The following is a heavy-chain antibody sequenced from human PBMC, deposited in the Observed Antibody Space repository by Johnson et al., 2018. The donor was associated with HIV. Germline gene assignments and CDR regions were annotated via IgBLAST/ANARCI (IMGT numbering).Heavy chain of an antibody. Sequence: QVQLVESGGGVVQPGRSLRLSCAASGFSFSNYPMHWVRQAPGKGLEWMAFISYDGSIKYYADSVRGRFTISRDNSKNTLSLQMHSLSAEETDLYYCARLPSRCSREAVHIWGQGKMGTVYS. D-gene: IGHD5-24*01. J-gene: IGHJ3*02. CDR3: ARLPSRCSREAVHI. CDR2: ISYDGSIK. V-gene: IGHV3-30*04. CDR1: GFSFSNYP.